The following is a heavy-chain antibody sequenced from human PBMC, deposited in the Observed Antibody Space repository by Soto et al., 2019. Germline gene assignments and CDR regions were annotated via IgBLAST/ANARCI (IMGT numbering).Heavy chain of an antibody. CDR3: ARSGRSWNLREFDY. CDR2: ISAYNGNT. D-gene: IGHD6-13*01. Sequence: ASVKVSCKASGYTFTSYGISWVRQAPGQGLEWMGWISAYNGNTNYAQKLQGRVTMTADTPTSTAYMELRSLRSDDTAVFYCARSGRSWNLREFDYWGQGTLVTVSS. V-gene: IGHV1-18*04. CDR1: GYTFTSYG. J-gene: IGHJ4*02.